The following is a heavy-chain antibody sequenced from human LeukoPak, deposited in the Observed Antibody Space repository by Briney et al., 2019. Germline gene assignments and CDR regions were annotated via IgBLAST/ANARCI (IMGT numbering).Heavy chain of an antibody. CDR1: GFTFSGYA. CDR2: ISGSGGST. CDR3: APTPVSSSFYFDY. V-gene: IGHV3-23*01. Sequence: PGGSLRLSCAASGFTFSGYAMSWVRQAPGKGLEWVSAISGSGGSTYYADSVKGRFTISRDNSKNTLYLQMNSLRAEDTAVYYCAPTPVSSSFYFDYWGQGTLVTVSS. D-gene: IGHD2-15*01. J-gene: IGHJ4*02.